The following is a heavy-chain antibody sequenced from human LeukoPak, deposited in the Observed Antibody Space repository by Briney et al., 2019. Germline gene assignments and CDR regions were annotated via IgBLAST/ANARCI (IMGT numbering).Heavy chain of an antibody. CDR2: ISGSGGST. D-gene: IGHD1-26*01. CDR1: GFTFSSYA. V-gene: IGHV3-23*01. J-gene: IGHJ4*02. CDR3: AKHSYSGSYSYYFDY. Sequence: RGSLRLSCAASGFTFSSYAVSWVRQAPGKRLEWVSAISGSGGSTYYADSVKGRFTISRDNSKNTLYLQMNSLRAEDTAVYYCAKHSYSGSYSYYFDYWGQGTLVTVSS.